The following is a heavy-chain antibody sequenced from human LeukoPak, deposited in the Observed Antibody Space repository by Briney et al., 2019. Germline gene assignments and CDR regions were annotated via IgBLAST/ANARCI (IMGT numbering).Heavy chain of an antibody. D-gene: IGHD2-15*01. CDR2: IYYSGST. CDR3: ARGYCSGGSCYSDY. CDR1: GGSISSYY. Sequence: SETLSLTCTVSGGSISSYYWSWIRQPPGKGLEWIGYIYYSGSTNYNPSLKSLVTISVDTSKNQFSLKLSSVTAADTAVYYCARGYCSGGSCYSDYWGQGTLVTVSS. J-gene: IGHJ4*02. V-gene: IGHV4-59*08.